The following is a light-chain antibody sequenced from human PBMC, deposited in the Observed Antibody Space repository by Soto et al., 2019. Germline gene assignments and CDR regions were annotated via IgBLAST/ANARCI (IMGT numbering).Light chain of an antibody. CDR2: DAS. CDR3: QQRSNWPPNT. V-gene: IGKV3-11*01. Sequence: EIVLTQSPATLSLSPGERATLSCRASQSVSSYLAWYQQKPGQAPMLLIYDASNRATGIPARFSGSGSGTDFTLPISSLEPEDFAVYYCQQRSNWPPNTFGQGTKLEIK. J-gene: IGKJ2*01. CDR1: QSVSSY.